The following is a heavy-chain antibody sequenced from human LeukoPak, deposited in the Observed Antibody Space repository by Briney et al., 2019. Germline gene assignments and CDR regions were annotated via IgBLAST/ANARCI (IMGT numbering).Heavy chain of an antibody. V-gene: IGHV1-2*02. CDR1: GYTFTGYY. CDR3: ARAPRWLIANWFDP. Sequence: ASVKVSCKASGYTFTGYYMHWVRQAPGQGLEWMGWINPNSGGTNYAQKFQGRVTMTRDTSISTAYMELSRLRSDDTAVYYCARAPRWLIANWFDPWGQGTLVTVSS. CDR2: INPNSGGT. J-gene: IGHJ5*02. D-gene: IGHD6-19*01.